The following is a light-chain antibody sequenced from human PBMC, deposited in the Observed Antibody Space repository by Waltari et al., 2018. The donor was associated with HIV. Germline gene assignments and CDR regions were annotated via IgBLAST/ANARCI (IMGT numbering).Light chain of an antibody. J-gene: IGKJ4*01. CDR1: QSVDRRL. CDR3: HQYGSFPLT. CDR2: DAS. Sequence: EIVLTQSPGTLSLSPGDRATLSCRASQSVDRRLLAWYQQKPGQPPRLLIYDASNRAPGIPDRFGGSGSGADFTLTISRLEPEDFALYYCHQYGSFPLTFGGGTKVEVK. V-gene: IGKV3-20*01.